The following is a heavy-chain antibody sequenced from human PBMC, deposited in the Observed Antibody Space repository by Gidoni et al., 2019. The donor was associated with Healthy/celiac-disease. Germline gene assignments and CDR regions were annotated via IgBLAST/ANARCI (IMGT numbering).Heavy chain of an antibody. V-gene: IGHV4-39*07. Sequence: QLQLQESGPGLVKPSETLSLPCTVSGGSISSSSYYWGWIRQPPGKGLEWIGSIYYSGSTYYNPSLKSRVTISVDTSKNQFSLKLSSVTAADTAVYYCARESKWELPRPFDPWGQGTLVTVSS. CDR1: GGSISSSSYY. J-gene: IGHJ5*02. CDR3: ARESKWELPRPFDP. D-gene: IGHD1-26*01. CDR2: IYYSGST.